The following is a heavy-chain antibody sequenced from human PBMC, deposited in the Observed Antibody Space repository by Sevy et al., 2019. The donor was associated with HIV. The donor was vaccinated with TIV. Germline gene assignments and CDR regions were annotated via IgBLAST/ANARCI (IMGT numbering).Heavy chain of an antibody. CDR1: GFSLNNYW. CDR3: VRAIAAAGSF. J-gene: IGHJ1*01. Sequence: GGSLRLSCAASGFSLNNYWMNWVRQAPGPGLERVANLKQDGSVKYYVDSVKGRFTISRDNARNLLYLQMNSLRVEDTALYYCVRAIAAAGSFWGQGTLVTVSS. CDR2: LKQDGSVK. D-gene: IGHD6-13*01. V-gene: IGHV3-7*01.